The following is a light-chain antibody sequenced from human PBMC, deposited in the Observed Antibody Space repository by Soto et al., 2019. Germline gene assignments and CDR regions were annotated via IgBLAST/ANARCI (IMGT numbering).Light chain of an antibody. CDR1: SSDVGNYNL. CDR2: EVS. J-gene: IGLJ1*01. V-gene: IGLV2-23*02. CDR3: CSYAGNRTYV. Sequence: QSALTQPASVSGCPGQSISISCTGTSSDVGNYNLVSWYQQHPGKAPKVMIYEVSQRPSGVSNRFSASKSGNTASLTISGLQAEDEADYYCCSYAGNRTYVFGSGTKVPVL.